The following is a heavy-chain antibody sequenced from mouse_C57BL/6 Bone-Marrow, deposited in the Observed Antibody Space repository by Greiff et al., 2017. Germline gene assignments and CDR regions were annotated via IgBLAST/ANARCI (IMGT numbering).Heavy chain of an antibody. CDR3: ARPPLYGSSPWWYFDV. Sequence: QVQLQQPGAELVRPGSSVKLSCKASGYTFTSYWMHWVKQRPIQGLEWIGNIDPSDSETHYNQKFKDKATLTVDKSSSTAYMQLRSLTSEDSAVYYCARPPLYGSSPWWYFDVWCTGTTVTVSS. CDR1: GYTFTSYW. J-gene: IGHJ1*03. D-gene: IGHD1-1*01. CDR2: IDPSDSET. V-gene: IGHV1-52*01.